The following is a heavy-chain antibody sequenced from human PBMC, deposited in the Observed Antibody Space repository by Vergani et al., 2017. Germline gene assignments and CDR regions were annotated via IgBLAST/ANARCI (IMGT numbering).Heavy chain of an antibody. V-gene: IGHV4-34*01. CDR2: INHSGST. J-gene: IGHJ6*03. CDR1: GGSFSGYY. Sequence: QVQLQQWGAGLLKPSETLSLTCAVYGGSFSGYYWSWIRQPPGKGLEWIGEINHSGSTNYNPSLKSRVTISVDTSKNQFSLKLSSVTAADTAVYYCASTVPAASRNSYYYYMDVWGKGP. CDR3: ASTVPAASRNSYYYYMDV. D-gene: IGHD2-2*01.